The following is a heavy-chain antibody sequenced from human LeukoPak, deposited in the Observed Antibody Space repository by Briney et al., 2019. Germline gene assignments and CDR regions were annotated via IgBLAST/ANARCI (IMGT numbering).Heavy chain of an antibody. Sequence: SETLSLTCTVSGGSISSYYWNWIRQPPGKGLEWIGYIYYSGSTNYNPSLKSRVTISVDTSKNQFSLKLSSVTAADTAVYYCARPRYSVRASWFDPWGQGTLVTVSS. J-gene: IGHJ5*02. CDR2: IYYSGST. CDR1: GGSISSYY. CDR3: ARPRYSVRASWFDP. D-gene: IGHD6-13*01. V-gene: IGHV4-59*12.